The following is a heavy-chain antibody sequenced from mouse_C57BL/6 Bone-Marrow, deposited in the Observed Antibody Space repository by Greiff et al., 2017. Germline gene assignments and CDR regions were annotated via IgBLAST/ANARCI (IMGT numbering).Heavy chain of an antibody. CDR2: ISPGSGST. V-gene: IGHV1-55*01. CDR3: TGGQQRPLDY. CDR1: GYTFTSYW. J-gene: IGHJ2*01. D-gene: IGHD1-1*02. Sequence: VQLQQPGAELVQPGASVKMSCKASGYTFTSYWITWVQQRPGQGLEWIGDISPGSGSTKYNEKFKSKATLTVDTSSSTAYMQRSSLSSEDAAVYYCTGGQQRPLDYWGQGTTLTVSS.